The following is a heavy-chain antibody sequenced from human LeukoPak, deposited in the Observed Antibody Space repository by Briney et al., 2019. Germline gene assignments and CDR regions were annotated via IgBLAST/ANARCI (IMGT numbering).Heavy chain of an antibody. Sequence: ASVKVSCKVSGYTLTELSMHWVRQAPGKGLEWMGGFDPEDGETIYAQKFQGRVTMTEDTSTDTAYMELSSLRSEDTAVYYCARERGTLAVAGDAFDIWGQGTMVTVSS. CDR1: GYTLTELS. D-gene: IGHD6-19*01. J-gene: IGHJ3*02. CDR2: FDPEDGET. CDR3: ARERGTLAVAGDAFDI. V-gene: IGHV1-24*01.